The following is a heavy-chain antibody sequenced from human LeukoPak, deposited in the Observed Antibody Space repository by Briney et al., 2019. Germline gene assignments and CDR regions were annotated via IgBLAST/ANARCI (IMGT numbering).Heavy chain of an antibody. V-gene: IGHV3-23*01. D-gene: IGHD5-24*01. J-gene: IGHJ6*02. Sequence: GGSLRLSCAASGFTFSSYAMSWVRQAPGKGLEWVSAISGSGGSTYYADSVKGRFTISRDNSKNTLYLQMNSLRAEDTAVYYCATRGLEIGYYGMDVWGQGTTVTVSS. CDR2: ISGSGGST. CDR3: ATRGLEIGYYGMDV. CDR1: GFTFSSYA.